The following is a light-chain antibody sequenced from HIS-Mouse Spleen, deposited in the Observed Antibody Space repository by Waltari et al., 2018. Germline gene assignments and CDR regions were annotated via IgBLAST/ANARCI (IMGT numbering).Light chain of an antibody. J-gene: IGLJ3*02. CDR3: CSYAGSYWV. CDR2: DVR. CDR1: SSDVGGYNY. V-gene: IGLV2-11*01. Sequence: QSALTQPRSVSGSPGQSVTISCTGTSSDVGGYNYVSWYQQPPGKAPKLMIYDVRKRPSGVPDRFSGSKSGNTASLTISGLQAEDEADYDCCSYAGSYWVFGGGTKLTVL.